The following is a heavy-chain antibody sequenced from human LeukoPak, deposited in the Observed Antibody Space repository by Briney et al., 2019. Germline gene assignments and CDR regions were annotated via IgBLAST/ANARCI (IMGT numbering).Heavy chain of an antibody. CDR3: ASTYYYASGGLLNWFDP. CDR2: IYYSGST. Sequence: SETLSLTCTVSGGSISSYYWSWIRQPPGKGLEWIGYIYYSGSTSYNPSLKSRVTISVDTSKNHFSLKLSSVTAADTAVYYCASTYYYASGGLLNWFDPWGQGTLVTVSS. D-gene: IGHD3-10*01. CDR1: GGSISSYY. J-gene: IGHJ5*02. V-gene: IGHV4-59*01.